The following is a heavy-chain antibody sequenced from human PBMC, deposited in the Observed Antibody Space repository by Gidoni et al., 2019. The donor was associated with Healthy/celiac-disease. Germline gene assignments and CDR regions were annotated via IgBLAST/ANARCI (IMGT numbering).Heavy chain of an antibody. V-gene: IGHV3-53*01. Sequence: EVQLVESGGGLIQPGGSLRLSCAASGFTVSSNYMSWVRQAPGKGLEWVSVIYSGGSTYYADSVKGRFTISRDNSKNTLYLQMNSLRAEDTAVYYCASSVEMATSSALAFDIWGQGTTVTVSS. CDR1: GFTVSSNY. J-gene: IGHJ3*02. CDR3: ASSVEMATSSALAFDI. CDR2: IYSGGST. D-gene: IGHD5-12*01.